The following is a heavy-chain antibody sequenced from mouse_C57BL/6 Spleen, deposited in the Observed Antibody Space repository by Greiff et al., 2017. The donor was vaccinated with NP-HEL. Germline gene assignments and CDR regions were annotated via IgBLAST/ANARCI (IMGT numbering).Heavy chain of an antibody. D-gene: IGHD2-3*01. J-gene: IGHJ3*01. Sequence: VKLQESGPGLVQPSQSLSITCTVSGFSLTSYGVHWVRQSPGKGLEWLGVIWSGGSTDYNAAFISRLSISKDNSKSQVFFKMNSLQADDTAIYYCARSSYDGYYVPFAYWGQGTLVTVSA. V-gene: IGHV2-2*01. CDR1: GFSLTSYG. CDR3: ARSSYDGYYVPFAY. CDR2: IWSGGST.